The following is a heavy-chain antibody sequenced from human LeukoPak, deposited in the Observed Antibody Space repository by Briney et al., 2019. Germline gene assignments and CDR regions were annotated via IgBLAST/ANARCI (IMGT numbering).Heavy chain of an antibody. D-gene: IGHD2-15*01. Sequence: GASVKVSCMASGYTFTSYGISWVRQAPGQGLEWRGWMNPNSGNTGYAQKFQGRVTMTRNTSISTAYMELSSLRSEDTAVYYCARGFPERYCSGGSCPFFDYWGQGALVTVSS. CDR3: ARGFPERYCSGGSCPFFDY. J-gene: IGHJ4*02. CDR1: GYTFTSYG. CDR2: MNPNSGNT. V-gene: IGHV1-8*02.